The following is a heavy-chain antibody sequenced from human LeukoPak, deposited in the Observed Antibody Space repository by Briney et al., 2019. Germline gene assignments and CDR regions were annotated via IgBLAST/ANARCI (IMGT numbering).Heavy chain of an antibody. CDR1: GYTFTNYD. V-gene: IGHV1-8*01. J-gene: IGHJ4*02. CDR2: MNPNSGNT. CDR3: ARNSGLADC. Sequence: ASVKVSFKSSGYTFTNYDISWVRQATGQGLGWMGWMNPNSGNTGYAEKFQGRVTMTRDTSISTAYMELSSLRSDDTAVYYCARNSGLADCWGQGNLVTVSS. D-gene: IGHD5-12*01.